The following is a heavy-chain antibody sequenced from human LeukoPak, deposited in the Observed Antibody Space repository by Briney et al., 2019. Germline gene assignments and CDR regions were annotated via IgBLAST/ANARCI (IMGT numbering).Heavy chain of an antibody. D-gene: IGHD1-14*01. CDR3: AGLTREANMDV. CDR1: GYTFTGYY. J-gene: IGHJ6*03. V-gene: IGHV1-69*13. CDR2: IIPIFGTA. Sequence: SVKVSCKASGYTFTGYYMHWVRQAPGQGLEWMGGIIPIFGTANYAQKFQGRVTITADESTSTAYMELSSLRSEDTAVYYCAGLTREANMDVWGKGTTVTVSS.